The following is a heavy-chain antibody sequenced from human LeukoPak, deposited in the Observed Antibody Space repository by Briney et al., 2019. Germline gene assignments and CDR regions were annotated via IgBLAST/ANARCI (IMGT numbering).Heavy chain of an antibody. CDR1: GFTFDDYA. CDR2: INWNSDSI. J-gene: IGHJ4*02. Sequence: PGGSLRLSCAVSGFTFDDYAMHWVRQVPGKGLEWVSGINWNSDSIGYADSVKGRFAISRDNAKNSLYLQMNSLRAEDTAVYYCARETPDSSGWDWGQGTLVTVSS. CDR3: ARETPDSSGWD. V-gene: IGHV3-9*01. D-gene: IGHD6-19*01.